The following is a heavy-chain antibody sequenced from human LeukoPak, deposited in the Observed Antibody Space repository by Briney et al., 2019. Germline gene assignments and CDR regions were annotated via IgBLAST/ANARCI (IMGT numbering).Heavy chain of an antibody. CDR2: INPNSGGT. CDR3: ARDQAYYDFWSGYYTVFGY. D-gene: IGHD3-3*01. J-gene: IGHJ4*02. V-gene: IGHV1-2*06. Sequence: ASVKVSCKASGYTLTELSMHWVRQAPGQGLEWMGRINPNSGGTNYAQKFQGRVTMTRDTSISTAYMELSRLRSDDTAVYYCARDQAYYDFWSGYYTVFGYWGQGTLVTVSS. CDR1: GYTLTELS.